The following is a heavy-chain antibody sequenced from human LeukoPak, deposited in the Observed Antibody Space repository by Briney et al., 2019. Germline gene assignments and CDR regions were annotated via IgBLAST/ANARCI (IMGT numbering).Heavy chain of an antibody. V-gene: IGHV3-48*03. Sequence: QPGGSLRLSCSAFGFTFSSYEMNWVRQAPGKGLEWVSYISSSGGTIYYADSVKGRFTISRDNAKNSLYLQMNSLRAEDTAVYYCARDLSYCTITSCSYYYYGMDVWGQGTTVTVSS. D-gene: IGHD2-2*01. CDR2: ISSSGGTI. CDR1: GFTFSSYE. CDR3: ARDLSYCTITSCSYYYYGMDV. J-gene: IGHJ6*02.